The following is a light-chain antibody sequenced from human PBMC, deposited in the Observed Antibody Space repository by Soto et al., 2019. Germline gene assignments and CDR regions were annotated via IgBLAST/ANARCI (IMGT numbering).Light chain of an antibody. CDR1: SSDVDGYNY. CDR3: SSYTSSSIYV. V-gene: IGLV2-14*01. CDR2: DVS. J-gene: IGLJ1*01. Sequence: ALTQPASVSGSPGQSITISCTGTSSDVDGYNYVSWYQQHPGKAPKLMIYDVSNRPSGVSNRFSGSKSGNTASLTISGLQAEDEADYYCSSYTSSSIYVFGTGTKVTVL.